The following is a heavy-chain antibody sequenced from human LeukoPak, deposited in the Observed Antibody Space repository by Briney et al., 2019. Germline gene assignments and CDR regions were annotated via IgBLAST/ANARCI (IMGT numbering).Heavy chain of an antibody. Sequence: GGSLRLSCAVSGFTFSSYSMNWVRQAPGKGLEWVSYTSSSGNTTYYADSVKGRFTVSRDNGKNSLFLQMNSLRAEDTAVYYCARDSAYSSWYLSYWGQGTLVTVSS. CDR1: GFTFSSYS. CDR3: ARDSAYSSWYLSY. V-gene: IGHV3-48*04. CDR2: TSSSGNTT. D-gene: IGHD6-13*01. J-gene: IGHJ4*02.